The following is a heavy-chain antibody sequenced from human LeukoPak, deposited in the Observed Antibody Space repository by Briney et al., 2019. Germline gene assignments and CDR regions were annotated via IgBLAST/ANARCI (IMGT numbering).Heavy chain of an antibody. V-gene: IGHV1-46*01. CDR3: ARGPRHMSRAGGRLGAFDI. Sequence: ASVKVSCKASGYTFTDYYMHWVRQAPGQGLEWMGIINPSGGSTSYAQKFQGRVTMTRDTSTSTVYMELSSLRSEDTAVYYCARGPRHMSRAGGRLGAFDIWGQGTMVTVSS. D-gene: IGHD6-19*01. CDR2: INPSGGST. CDR1: GYTFTDYY. J-gene: IGHJ3*02.